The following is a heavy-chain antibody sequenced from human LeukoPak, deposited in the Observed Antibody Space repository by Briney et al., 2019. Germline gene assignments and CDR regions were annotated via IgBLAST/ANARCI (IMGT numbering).Heavy chain of an antibody. CDR1: GFTFSSYG. CDR2: ISYDGSNK. Sequence: GGSLRLSCAASGFTFSSYGMHWVRQAPGKGLEWVAVISYDGSNKYYADSVKGRFTISRDNSKNTLYLQMNSLRAEDTAVYYCAKDLSNTYYYDSSGYSYFDYWGQGTLVTVSS. J-gene: IGHJ4*02. CDR3: AKDLSNTYYYDSSGYSYFDY. D-gene: IGHD3-22*01. V-gene: IGHV3-30*18.